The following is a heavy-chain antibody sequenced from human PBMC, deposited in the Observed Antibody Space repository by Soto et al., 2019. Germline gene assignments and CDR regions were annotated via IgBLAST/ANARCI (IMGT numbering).Heavy chain of an antibody. J-gene: IGHJ3*01. Sequence: GGSLRLSCAASGFTFSTNAMSWVRQAPGKGLEWVSTITGSDGTTYYADAVKGRFTISRDNSKNTLYLQMSSLRVEDTAVYFCATDALDFWGQGTMVTV. CDR3: ATDALDF. V-gene: IGHV3-23*01. CDR1: GFTFSTNA. CDR2: ITGSDGTT.